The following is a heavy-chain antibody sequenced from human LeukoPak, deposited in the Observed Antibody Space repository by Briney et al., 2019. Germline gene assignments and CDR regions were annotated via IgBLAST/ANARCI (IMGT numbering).Heavy chain of an antibody. CDR2: IAYDGDTK. Sequence: GGSLRLSCEAPRFVFTNYYMSWVRQAPGKGLDWIATIAYDGDTKYYADSAEGRFTISRDNAKNSLSLQMNSLRAEDTAVYFCARAGTYDGYKVLDSWGQGTLVTVSS. D-gene: IGHD5-24*01. J-gene: IGHJ5*01. V-gene: IGHV3-11*01. CDR3: ARAGTYDGYKVLDS. CDR1: RFVFTNYY.